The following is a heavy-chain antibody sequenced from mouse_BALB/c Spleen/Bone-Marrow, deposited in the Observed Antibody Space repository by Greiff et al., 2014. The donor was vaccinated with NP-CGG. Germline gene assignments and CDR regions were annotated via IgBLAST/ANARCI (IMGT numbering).Heavy chain of an antibody. V-gene: IGHV3-6*02. Sequence: VQLQQSGPGLVKPSQSLSLTCSVTGYSITSGYYWNWIRQFPGNKLEWMGYISYDGSNNYNPSLKNRISITRGTSKNQFFLKLSSVTTEDTATYYCARGGPYDYDYAMDYWGQGTSVTVSS. CDR1: GYSITSGYY. CDR3: ARGGPYDYDYAMDY. D-gene: IGHD2-4*01. CDR2: ISYDGSN. J-gene: IGHJ4*01.